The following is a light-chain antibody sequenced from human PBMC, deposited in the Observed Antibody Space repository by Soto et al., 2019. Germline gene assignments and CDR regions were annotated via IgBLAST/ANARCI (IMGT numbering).Light chain of an antibody. J-gene: IGKJ4*02. V-gene: IGKV3-20*01. CDR3: QLYGSSPLLT. CDR2: GAS. CDR1: QSVSSSY. Sequence: EIVLTQSPGTLSLSPGERATLSCRASQSVSSSYLAWYQQKLGQAPRLLIYGASSRATGIPARFSGSGSGTDFTLTIIRLEPEDVAVYYCQLYGSSPLLTFGGGTKVEIK.